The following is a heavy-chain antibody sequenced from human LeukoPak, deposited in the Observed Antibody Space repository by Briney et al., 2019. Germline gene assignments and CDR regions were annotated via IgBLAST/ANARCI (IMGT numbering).Heavy chain of an antibody. V-gene: IGHV4-30-4*08. CDR3: ARDLMGTMVRRGFDP. Sequence: SETLSLTCTVSGGSISSGDYYWSWIRQPPGKGLEWIGYIYYSGSTYYNPSLKSRVTMSVDTSKNQFSLKLSSVTAADTAVYYCARDLMGTMVRRGFDPWGQGTLVTVSS. J-gene: IGHJ5*02. CDR2: IYYSGST. D-gene: IGHD3-10*01. CDR1: GGSISSGDYY.